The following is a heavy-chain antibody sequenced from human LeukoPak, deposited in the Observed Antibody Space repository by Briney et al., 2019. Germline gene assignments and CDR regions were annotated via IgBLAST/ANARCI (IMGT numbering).Heavy chain of an antibody. CDR2: IFYSGTA. J-gene: IGHJ6*02. D-gene: IGHD2-2*01. CDR1: GGSISSSTYY. V-gene: IGHV4-39*01. CDR3: ARAIDCSSTSCYYYGMDV. Sequence: SETLSLTCTVSGGSISSSTYYWGWIRQPPGKQLEWIGSIFYSGTAYYNPSFKSRVSISVDTSKSQFSLDLSSVTAADTAVYYCARAIDCSSTSCYYYGMDVWGQGTTVTVSS.